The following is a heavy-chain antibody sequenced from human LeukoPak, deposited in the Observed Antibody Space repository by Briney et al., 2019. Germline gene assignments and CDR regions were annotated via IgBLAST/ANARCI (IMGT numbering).Heavy chain of an antibody. CDR2: ISTNNGNT. Sequence: ASVKVSCKASGYTFTSYGITWMRQAPGQGLEWMGWISTNNGNTNYVQKFQGRVTMTTDTSTSTAYMELRSLTSDDTAVYYCAKGIGGYSYGPFDYWGRGTLVTVSS. D-gene: IGHD5-18*01. CDR1: GYTFTSYG. V-gene: IGHV1-18*01. J-gene: IGHJ4*02. CDR3: AKGIGGYSYGPFDY.